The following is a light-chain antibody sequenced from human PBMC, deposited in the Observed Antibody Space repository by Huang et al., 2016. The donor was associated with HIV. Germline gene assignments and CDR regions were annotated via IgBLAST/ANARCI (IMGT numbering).Light chain of an antibody. CDR3: QQRVNWPLT. J-gene: IGKJ4*01. CDR1: QTVGSY. Sequence: EVVLTHSPATLSLSPGERATLSCRASQTVGSYLAWYQQKPGQPPRLLISDASNRATGIPARFSGSGYGTDFTLTISSLEPEDFAVYYCQQRVNWPLTFGGGTKVEIK. V-gene: IGKV3-11*01. CDR2: DAS.